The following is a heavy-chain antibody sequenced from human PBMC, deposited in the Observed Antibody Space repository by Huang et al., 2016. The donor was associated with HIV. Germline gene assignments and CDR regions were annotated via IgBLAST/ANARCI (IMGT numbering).Heavy chain of an antibody. V-gene: IGHV1-8*02. CDR1: GYTFRDYS. Sequence: QVQLVQSGAEVKRPGASVKVSCKASGYTFRDYSINWGRQAPGQGLEWMGWMNPDSGNTGDAPSLQGRVTMTRDISISTADMELRSLRFEDTAVYYCTRAVGFAENWFDIWGQGTPVIVSS. CDR2: MNPDSGNT. J-gene: IGHJ5*02. D-gene: IGHD3-10*01. CDR3: TRAVGFAENWFDI.